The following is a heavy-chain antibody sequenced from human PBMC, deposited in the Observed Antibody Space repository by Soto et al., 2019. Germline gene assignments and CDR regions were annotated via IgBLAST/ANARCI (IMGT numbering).Heavy chain of an antibody. J-gene: IGHJ3*01. CDR3: ATWHEREHAYDV. V-gene: IGHV3-53*01. D-gene: IGHD1-1*01. CDR1: GLTVSGKKY. Sequence: DVQLVESGGGLMQPGESLRLSCAASGLTVSGKKYVAWVRQAPGNGLAWVSALYDVDGSFYSDSVKGRFTTSSDSSKTTVYLQMNDLRPADTAVYYCATWHEREHAYDVWCQGTTVTVSS. CDR2: LYDVDGS.